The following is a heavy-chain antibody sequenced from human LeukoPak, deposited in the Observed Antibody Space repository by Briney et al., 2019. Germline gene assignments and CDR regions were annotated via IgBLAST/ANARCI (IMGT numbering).Heavy chain of an antibody. Sequence: SETLSLTCIVSGGSMSNYYWSWMRPSAGKGREWIGRIYSNGDTTYNPSLKSRVTMSIATSRNQFSLNLTSVTAADTAIYYCARDSGTTGEVKFDPWGQGILVTVSS. V-gene: IGHV4-4*07. CDR1: GGSMSNYY. D-gene: IGHD3-10*01. CDR3: ARDSGTTGEVKFDP. CDR2: IYSNGDT. J-gene: IGHJ5*02.